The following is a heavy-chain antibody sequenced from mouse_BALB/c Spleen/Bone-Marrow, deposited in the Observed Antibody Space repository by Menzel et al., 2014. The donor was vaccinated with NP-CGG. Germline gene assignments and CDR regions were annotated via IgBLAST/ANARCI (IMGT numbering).Heavy chain of an antibody. CDR2: IYPGDGST. J-gene: IGHJ4*01. Sequence: QVQLQQSGPELVKPGASVKMSCKASGYTLTSYYIHWVKQRPGQGLEWIGWIYPGDGSTKYNEKFKGKTTLTADKSSSTAYMLLSSLTSEDSAIYFCARKENWAYAMDYWGQGTSVTVSS. CDR3: ARKENWAYAMDY. CDR1: GYTLTSYY. V-gene: IGHV1S56*01. D-gene: IGHD4-1*01.